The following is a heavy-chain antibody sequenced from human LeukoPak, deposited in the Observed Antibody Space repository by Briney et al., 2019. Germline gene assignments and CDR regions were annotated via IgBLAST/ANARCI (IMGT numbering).Heavy chain of an antibody. D-gene: IGHD3-10*01. CDR3: ARDHYGSGSYAAY. V-gene: IGHV3-7*01. J-gene: IGHJ4*02. Sequence: PGGSLRLSCAASGFTFSSYWMSWVRQAPGKGLEWVANIKQDGSEKYYVDSVKGRFTISRDNAKNSLYLQMNSLRAEDTAVYYCARDHYGSGSYAAYWGQGTLVTVSS. CDR2: IKQDGSEK. CDR1: GFTFSSYW.